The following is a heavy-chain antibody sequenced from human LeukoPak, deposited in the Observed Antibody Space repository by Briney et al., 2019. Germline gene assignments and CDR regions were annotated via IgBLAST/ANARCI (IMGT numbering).Heavy chain of an antibody. D-gene: IGHD3-10*01. CDR3: AKGDYYGSQKLYTH. J-gene: IGHJ4*02. Sequence: ASVKVSCKASGYSFTDYYIYWMRRAPGQGLEWMGWLNPNSGGTNYAQNFQGRVTMTRDTSISTAYMELSRLRSDDTAVYYCAKGDYYGSQKLYTHCGQGTLVTVSS. CDR2: LNPNSGGT. V-gene: IGHV1-2*02. CDR1: GYSFTDYY.